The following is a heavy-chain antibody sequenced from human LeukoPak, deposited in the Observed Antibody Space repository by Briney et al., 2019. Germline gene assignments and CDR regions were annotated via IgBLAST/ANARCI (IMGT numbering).Heavy chain of an antibody. CDR1: GFTFDDYG. Sequence: GGSLRLSCAASGFTFDDYGMSWVRQAPGKGLEWVSAINWNGGSTNYADSVKGRFTISRGNAKDSLYLQMNSLRAEDTAFYYCARDDVRGVIITAFDNWGQGTLVTVSS. J-gene: IGHJ4*02. D-gene: IGHD3-10*01. CDR2: INWNGGST. V-gene: IGHV3-20*04. CDR3: ARDDVRGVIITAFDN.